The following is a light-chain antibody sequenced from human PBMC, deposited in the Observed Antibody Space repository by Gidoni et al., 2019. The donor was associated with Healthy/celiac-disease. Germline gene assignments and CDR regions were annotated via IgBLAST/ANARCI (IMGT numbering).Light chain of an antibody. CDR2: NAS. Sequence: DIQITQSPSTLSASVGDRVTITCRASQSISIWLAWYQQKPGKAPKVLIYNASTLQSGVPSRFSGSGSGTEFTLTISSLQPDDFATYYCQQYINDSWTFGQGTKVEIK. CDR1: QSISIW. CDR3: QQYINDSWT. V-gene: IGKV1-5*03. J-gene: IGKJ1*01.